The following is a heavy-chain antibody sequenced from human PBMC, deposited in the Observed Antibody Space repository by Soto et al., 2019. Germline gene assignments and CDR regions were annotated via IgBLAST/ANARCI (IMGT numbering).Heavy chain of an antibody. CDR3: ARTAPMDAGDKYYYDF. Sequence: SVKVSCKTSGGTFSTFGISWVRQAPGQGFEWMGGIIPFFGTAEYSQKFEDRITITADESTNTFYMDLRSLTSEDTAIYYCARTAPMDAGDKYYYDFWGQGALVTVSS. V-gene: IGHV1-69*13. D-gene: IGHD3-16*01. CDR2: IIPFFGTA. J-gene: IGHJ4*02. CDR1: GGTFSTFG.